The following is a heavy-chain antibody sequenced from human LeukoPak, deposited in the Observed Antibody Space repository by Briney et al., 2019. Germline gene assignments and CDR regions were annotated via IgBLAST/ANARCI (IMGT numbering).Heavy chain of an antibody. D-gene: IGHD4-17*01. CDR3: AKDRHGDHGYFDY. J-gene: IGHJ4*02. CDR2: ISGSGGST. CDR1: GFTFSSYA. V-gene: IGHV3-23*01. Sequence: GGSLRLSCAASGFTFSSYAMSWVRRAPGKRLEWVSAISGSGGSTYYADSVKGRFTISRDNSKNTLYLQMNSLRAEDTAVYYCAKDRHGDHGYFDYWGQGTLVTVSS.